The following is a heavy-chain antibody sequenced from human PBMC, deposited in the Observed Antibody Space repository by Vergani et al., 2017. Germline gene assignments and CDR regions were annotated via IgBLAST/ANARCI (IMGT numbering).Heavy chain of an antibody. Sequence: QVQLQESGPGLVKPSQTLSLTCTVSGDSISRGGYYWNWIRQHPGKGLEWIGYIYYSGSTNYNSSLKSRVSMSVDTSKNQFSLKLSSVTAADTAVYYCARDYCSSTSCFLDYWGQGTLVTVSS. CDR1: GDSISRGGYY. J-gene: IGHJ4*02. CDR3: ARDYCSSTSCFLDY. D-gene: IGHD2-2*01. CDR2: IYYSGST. V-gene: IGHV4-31*03.